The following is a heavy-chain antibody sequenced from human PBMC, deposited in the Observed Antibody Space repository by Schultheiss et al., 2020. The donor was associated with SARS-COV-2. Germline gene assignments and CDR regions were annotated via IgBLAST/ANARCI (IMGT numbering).Heavy chain of an antibody. CDR3: ARAPPQQWLVLFDY. J-gene: IGHJ4*02. Sequence: GESLKISCAASGFTFSSYAIHWVRQAPGKGLEWVAVISYDGSNKYYADSVKGRFTISRDNSKNTLYLQMNSLRAEDTAVYYCARAPPQQWLVLFDYWGQGTLVTVSS. CDR2: ISYDGSNK. V-gene: IGHV3-30-3*01. CDR1: GFTFSSYA. D-gene: IGHD6-19*01.